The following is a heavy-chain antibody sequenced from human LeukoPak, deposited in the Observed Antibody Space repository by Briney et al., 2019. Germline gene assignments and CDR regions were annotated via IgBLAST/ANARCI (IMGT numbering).Heavy chain of an antibody. D-gene: IGHD7-27*01. Sequence: PSETLSLTCAVYGEMFNDFYWSWIRQPPGKGLEWIGEINHSGNINSNPPLKSRVTLSIDTSSNQFYLRLAAVNAADTAVYYCARRGRDSNWLPTTLDYWGQGALVSVSS. CDR3: ARRGRDSNWLPTTLDY. CDR2: INHSGNI. CDR1: GEMFNDFY. J-gene: IGHJ4*02. V-gene: IGHV4-34*01.